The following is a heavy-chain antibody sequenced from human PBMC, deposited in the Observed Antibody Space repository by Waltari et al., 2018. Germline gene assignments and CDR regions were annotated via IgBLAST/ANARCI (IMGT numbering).Heavy chain of an antibody. CDR1: GFTFSSYS. CDR3: ARALPDYYDSSGYYLDY. V-gene: IGHV3-48*01. Sequence: EVQLVESGGGLVQPGGSLRLSCAASGFTFSSYSMNWVRQAPGKGLEWVSYISSSSSTIYYADSVKGRFTISRDNAKNSLYLQMNSLRAEDTAVYYCARALPDYYDSSGYYLDYWGQGTLVTVSS. CDR2: ISSSSSTI. D-gene: IGHD3-22*01. J-gene: IGHJ4*02.